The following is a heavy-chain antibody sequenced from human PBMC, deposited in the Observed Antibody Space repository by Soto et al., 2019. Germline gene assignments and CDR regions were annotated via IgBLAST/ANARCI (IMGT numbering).Heavy chain of an antibody. CDR2: ISGSGGST. V-gene: IGHV3-23*01. CDR3: ANSISEYSSSWYDY. D-gene: IGHD6-13*01. Sequence: EVQLLESGGGLVQPGGSLRLSCAASGFTFSSYAMSWVRQAPGKGLEWVSAISGSGGSTYYADSVKGRFTISRDNSKNTLYLQMNSLRAEDTAVYYCANSISEYSSSWYDYWGQGTLVTVSS. J-gene: IGHJ4*02. CDR1: GFTFSSYA.